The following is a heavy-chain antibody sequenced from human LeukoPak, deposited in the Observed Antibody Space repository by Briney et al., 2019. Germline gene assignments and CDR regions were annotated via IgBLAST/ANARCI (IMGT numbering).Heavy chain of an antibody. V-gene: IGHV4-59*01. CDR3: ASRSSIWSGYQDTLYYFDS. CDR1: GGSFSGSY. CDR2: IYYSRST. Sequence: PSETLSLTCTVSGGSFSGSYWSWIRQPPGKGLEWIGFIYYSRSTNYNPSLKSRVTISVDTSKNQFSLKLSSVTAADTAVYYCASRSSIWSGYQDTLYYFDSWGQGTLVTVSS. D-gene: IGHD3-3*01. J-gene: IGHJ4*02.